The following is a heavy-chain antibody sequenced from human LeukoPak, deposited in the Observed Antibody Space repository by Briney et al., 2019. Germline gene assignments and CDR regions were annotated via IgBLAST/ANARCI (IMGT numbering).Heavy chain of an antibody. D-gene: IGHD2-15*01. Sequence: GGSLRLSCAAPGFTFSDYYMSWVRQAPGKGLEWVSYISSSGTTTYYADSVKGRFTISRDDAKNSLYLQMNSLGAEDTAVYFCARVYIAEDFWGQGTLVTVSS. CDR2: ISSSGTTT. CDR3: ARVYIAEDF. J-gene: IGHJ4*02. CDR1: GFTFSDYY. V-gene: IGHV3-11*01.